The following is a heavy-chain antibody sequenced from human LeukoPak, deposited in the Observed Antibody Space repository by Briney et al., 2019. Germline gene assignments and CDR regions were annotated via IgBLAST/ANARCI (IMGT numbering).Heavy chain of an antibody. D-gene: IGHD1-26*01. V-gene: IGHV4-39*01. J-gene: IGHJ4*02. CDR3: ARLIRWGKGYYYFDY. CDR1: GGSISSSSYY. CDR2: IYYSGST. Sequence: PSETLSLTCTVSGGSISSSSYYCGWIRQPPGKGLEWIGSIYYSGSTYYNPSLKSRVTISVDTSKNQFSLKLSSVTAADTAVYYCARLIRWGKGYYYFDYWGQGTLVTVSS.